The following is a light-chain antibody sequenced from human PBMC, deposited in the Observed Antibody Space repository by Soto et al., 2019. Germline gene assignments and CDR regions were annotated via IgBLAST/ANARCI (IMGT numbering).Light chain of an antibody. CDR3: SSYTSSDTYV. V-gene: IGLV2-14*01. J-gene: IGLJ1*01. Sequence: QSALTQPASVSGSPGQSITISCTGTSSDVGGYNYVSWYQQHPGKAPKLMIYDVSNRPSGVSNRFSVSKSGNTASLTISGLQAEDEADYYCSSYTSSDTYVFGTGTKVTVL. CDR2: DVS. CDR1: SSDVGGYNY.